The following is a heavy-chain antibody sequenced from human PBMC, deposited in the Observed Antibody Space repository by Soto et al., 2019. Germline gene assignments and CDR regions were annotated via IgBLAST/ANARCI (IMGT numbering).Heavy chain of an antibody. CDR3: ASGDGYNRHFDY. CDR2: IIPIFGTA. V-gene: IGHV1-69*13. CDR1: GGTFSSYA. Sequence: ASVKVSCKASGGTFSSYAISWVRQAPGQGLEWMGGIIPIFGTANYAQKFQGRVTITADESTSTAYMELSSLRSEDTAVYYCASGDGYNRHFDYWGQGTLVTVSS. J-gene: IGHJ4*02. D-gene: IGHD5-12*01.